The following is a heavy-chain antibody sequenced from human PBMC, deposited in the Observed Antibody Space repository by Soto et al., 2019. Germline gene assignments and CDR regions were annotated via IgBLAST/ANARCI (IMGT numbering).Heavy chain of an antibody. V-gene: IGHV3-21*01. CDR3: ARGGLRFLEWYFDY. CDR1: GFTFSSYS. CDR2: ISSSSSYI. J-gene: IGHJ4*02. D-gene: IGHD3-3*01. Sequence: EVQLVESGGGLVKPGGSLRLSCAASGFTFSSYSMNWVRQAPGKGLEWVSSISSSSSYIYYADSVKGRFTISRDNAKNSLYLQMNSLRAEDTAVYYCARGGLRFLEWYFDYWGQGTLVTVSS.